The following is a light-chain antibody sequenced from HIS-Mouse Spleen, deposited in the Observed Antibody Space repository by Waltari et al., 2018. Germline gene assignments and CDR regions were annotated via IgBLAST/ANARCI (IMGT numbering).Light chain of an antibody. Sequence: QSALTQPPSASGSPGQSVTISCTGTSSDVGGYNYVSRYQQHPGQAPKLMIYEVSKRPSGVPDRFSGSKSGNTASLTVSGLQAEDEADYYCSSYAGSNNYVFGTGTKVTVL. CDR1: SSDVGGYNY. J-gene: IGLJ1*01. V-gene: IGLV2-8*01. CDR2: EVS. CDR3: SSYAGSNNYV.